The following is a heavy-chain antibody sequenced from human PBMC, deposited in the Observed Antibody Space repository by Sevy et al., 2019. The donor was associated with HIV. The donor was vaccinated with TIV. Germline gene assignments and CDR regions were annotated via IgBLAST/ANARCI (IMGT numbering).Heavy chain of an antibody. Sequence: GGSLRLSCAASGFTVSNNCMSWVRQAPGKGLEWVSVIYGGGGTYYADSVKGRFTISRDNSRNTLYLQMNSLRAEDTAVYYCAREGDYYGMDVWGQGTTVTVSS. V-gene: IGHV3-53*01. J-gene: IGHJ6*02. CDR3: AREGDYYGMDV. D-gene: IGHD3-10*01. CDR1: GFTVSNNC. CDR2: IYGGGGT.